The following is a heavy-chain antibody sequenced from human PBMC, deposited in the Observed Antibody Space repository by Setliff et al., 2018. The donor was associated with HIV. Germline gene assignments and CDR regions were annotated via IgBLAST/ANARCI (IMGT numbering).Heavy chain of an antibody. Sequence: PGGSLRLSCAASGFSFSRYWMSWVRQAPGKGLEWVASIDHFGSEENYVDSVRGRFTVSRDNTKNSLHLQLVSLSAEDAAVYFCARDGHLYGQPFDYWGQGALVTVSS. D-gene: IGHD3-10*01. V-gene: IGHV3-7*05. CDR2: IDHFGSEE. CDR3: ARDGHLYGQPFDY. J-gene: IGHJ4*02. CDR1: GFSFSRYW.